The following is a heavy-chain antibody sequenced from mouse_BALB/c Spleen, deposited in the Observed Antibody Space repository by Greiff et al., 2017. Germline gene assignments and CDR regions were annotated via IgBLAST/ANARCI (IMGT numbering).Heavy chain of an antibody. CDR2: ISCYNGAT. CDR3: AREKITTATFDY. J-gene: IGHJ2*01. D-gene: IGHD1-2*01. V-gene: IGHV1S34*01. Sequence: LVKTGASVKISCKASGYSFTGYYMHWVKQSHGKSLEWIGYISCYNGATSYNQKFKGKATFTVDTSSSTAYMQFNSLTSEDSAVYYCAREKITTATFDYWGQGTTLTVSS. CDR1: GYSFTGYY.